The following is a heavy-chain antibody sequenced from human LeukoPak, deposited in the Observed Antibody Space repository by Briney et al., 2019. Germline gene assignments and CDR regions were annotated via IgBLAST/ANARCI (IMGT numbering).Heavy chain of an antibody. V-gene: IGHV4-39*01. CDR3: ASHSLHLAGTRRNAFDI. CDR1: GGSISSSSYY. D-gene: IGHD6-19*01. Sequence: PSETLSLTCTVSGGSISSSSYYWGWIRQPPGKGLEWIGSTYYSGSTYYNPSLKSRVTISVDTSKNQFSLKLSSVTAADTAVYYCASHSLHLAGTRRNAFDIWGQGTMVTVSS. CDR2: TYYSGST. J-gene: IGHJ3*02.